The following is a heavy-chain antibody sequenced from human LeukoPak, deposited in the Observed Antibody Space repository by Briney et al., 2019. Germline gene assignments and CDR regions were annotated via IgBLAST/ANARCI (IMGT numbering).Heavy chain of an antibody. CDR2: INPNSGGT. CDR3: ARGGPLIVVVPAAMRNWFDP. CDR1: GYTFTGYY. D-gene: IGHD2-2*01. J-gene: IGHJ5*02. V-gene: IGHV1-2*02. Sequence: ASVKVSCKASGYTFTGYYMHWVRQAPGQGLEWMGWINPNSGGTNYAQKFQGRVTMTRDASISTAYMELSRLRSDDTAVYYCARGGPLIVVVPAAMRNWFDPWGQGTLVTVSS.